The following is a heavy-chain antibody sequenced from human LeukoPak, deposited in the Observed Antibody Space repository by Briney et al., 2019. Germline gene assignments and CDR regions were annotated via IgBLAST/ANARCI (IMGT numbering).Heavy chain of an antibody. CDR3: ARDTGSFPHVSFDI. Sequence: SETLSLTCTVSGGSISSYYWSWIRQPPGKGLEWIGYIYYSGRTNYNPSLKSRVTISVDTSKNQFSLKLSSVTAADTAVYYCARDTGSFPHVSFDIWGQGTMVTVSS. CDR1: GGSISSYY. D-gene: IGHD1-26*01. V-gene: IGHV4-59*08. J-gene: IGHJ3*02. CDR2: IYYSGRT.